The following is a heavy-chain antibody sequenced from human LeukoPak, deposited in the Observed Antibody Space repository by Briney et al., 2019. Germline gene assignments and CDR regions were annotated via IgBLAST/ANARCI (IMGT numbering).Heavy chain of an antibody. D-gene: IGHD1-26*01. Sequence: KPSQTLSLTCSVSGGSINGGSYYWSWIRQPAGKPLEWIGHIFTTGSTSYNPSLRTRVTISEDSSKDQFSLNLKSVTAADTAVYYCAREVGATTENDYWGQGTLVTVSS. V-gene: IGHV4-61*09. CDR3: AREVGATTENDY. CDR2: IFTTGST. CDR1: GGSINGGSYY. J-gene: IGHJ4*02.